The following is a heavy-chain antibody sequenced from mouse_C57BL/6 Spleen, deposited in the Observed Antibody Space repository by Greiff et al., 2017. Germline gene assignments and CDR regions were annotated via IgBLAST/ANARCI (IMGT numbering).Heavy chain of an antibody. CDR3: ARESSGYVGFAY. V-gene: IGHV3-6*01. D-gene: IGHD3-2*02. CDR2: ISYDGSN. Sequence: ESGPGLVKPSQSLSLTCSVTGYSITSGYYWNWIRQFPGNKLEWMGYISYDGSNNYNPSLKNRISITRDTTKNQFFLKLNSVTTEDTATYYCARESSGYVGFAYWGQGTLVTVSA. J-gene: IGHJ3*01. CDR1: GYSITSGYY.